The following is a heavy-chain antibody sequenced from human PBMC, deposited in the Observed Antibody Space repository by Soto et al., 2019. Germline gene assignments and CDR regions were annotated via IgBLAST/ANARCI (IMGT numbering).Heavy chain of an antibody. J-gene: IGHJ6*02. CDR2: ISYDGSNK. CDR3: WGYPYYYYYGMDV. V-gene: IGHV3-30*03. D-gene: IGHD5-18*01. Sequence: PRGALRLSCAASVFTFSSYGMHWVRQAPGKGLEWVAVISYDGSNKYYADSVKGRFTISRDNSKNTLYLQMNSLRAEDTAVYYCWGYPYYYYYGMDVWGQGTTVTVSS. CDR1: VFTFSSYG.